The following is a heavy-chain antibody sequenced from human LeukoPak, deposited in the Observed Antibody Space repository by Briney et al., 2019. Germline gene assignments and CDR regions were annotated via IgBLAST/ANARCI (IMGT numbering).Heavy chain of an antibody. CDR1: GHTFNTYA. V-gene: IGHV7-4-1*02. CDR2: INSYSGSP. CDR3: ARTYYGMDV. Sequence: ASVKVSCKTSGHTFNTYAINWVRQAPGQGPEWMGWINSYSGSPTYAQGFTGRIVFSLDTSARTAYLQISSLKAEDTAVYYCARTYYGMDVWGQGTTVTVSS. J-gene: IGHJ6*02.